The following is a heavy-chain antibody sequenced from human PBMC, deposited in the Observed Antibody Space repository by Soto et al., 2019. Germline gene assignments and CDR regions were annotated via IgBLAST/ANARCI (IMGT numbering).Heavy chain of an antibody. D-gene: IGHD3-22*01. V-gene: IGHV4-31*03. Sequence: KPSETLSLTCSVSGDSISRIDYYWTWIRQHPGKGLEWIGNIYFRGNTYYSPSLESRLTISVDTSKNQFSLKLTSVTAADTAVYYCAREGGSYDSGGYLIRGSFDIWGQGTLVTV. CDR3: AREGGSYDSGGYLIRGSFDI. CDR1: GDSISRIDYY. CDR2: IYFRGNT. J-gene: IGHJ3*02.